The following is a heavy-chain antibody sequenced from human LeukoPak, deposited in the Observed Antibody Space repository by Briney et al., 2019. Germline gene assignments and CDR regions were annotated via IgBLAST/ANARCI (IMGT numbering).Heavy chain of an antibody. D-gene: IGHD3-16*01. V-gene: IGHV4-59*01. CDR3: ARDSRGGGPDFDY. CDR1: GDSISSSW. CDR2: IYYSGTPT. Sequence: SETLSLTCTVSGDSISSSWWAWIRQPPGKGLEWIGYIYYSGTPTSYNPSLKSRVTISIDTSRNQSSLKLSSVTAADTAVYYCARDSRGGGPDFDYWGQGTLVTVSS. J-gene: IGHJ4*02.